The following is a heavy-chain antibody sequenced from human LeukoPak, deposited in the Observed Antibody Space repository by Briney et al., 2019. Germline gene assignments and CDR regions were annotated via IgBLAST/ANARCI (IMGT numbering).Heavy chain of an antibody. D-gene: IGHD4-17*01. V-gene: IGHV3-23*01. CDR1: GFSFSSYA. J-gene: IGHJ4*02. Sequence: GGSLRLYCAASGFSFSSYAMNWVRQAPGKGLEWVSGISGSGGTTYYADSVKGRFTISRDNSKNTLSLQMNSLRAEDTAVYYCAKGATTVTTIYLFDYWGQGTLVTVSS. CDR3: AKGATTVTTIYLFDY. CDR2: ISGSGGTT.